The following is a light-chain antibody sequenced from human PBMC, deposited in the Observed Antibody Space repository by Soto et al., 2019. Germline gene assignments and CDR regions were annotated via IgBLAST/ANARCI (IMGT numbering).Light chain of an antibody. J-gene: IGKJ2*01. CDR3: QQYKSGPYT. V-gene: IGKV1-5*03. CDR1: QNINEF. Sequence: DIPMTQSPSTLSASVGDRVTITCRASQNINEFLAWYQQKPGKAPNLLIYKASRLQSEVPSKFSGSGSGTEFTLTITSLQPDDVATYYCQQYKSGPYTFGQGTNLEIK. CDR2: KAS.